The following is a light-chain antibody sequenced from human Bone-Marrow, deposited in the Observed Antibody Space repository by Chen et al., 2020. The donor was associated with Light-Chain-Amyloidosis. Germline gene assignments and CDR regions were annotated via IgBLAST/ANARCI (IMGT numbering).Light chain of an antibody. V-gene: IGKV3-15*01. CDR2: AAS. J-gene: IGKJ1*01. Sequence: EVVMTQSPATLSVSPGERATLSCRANQSIRTNLAWYQQRPGQAPRRLIHAASTRATTFPPRFSGSGSGTEFTLTISSLQSEDFAVYYCQQYDKWPWTFGQGTKLEVK. CDR1: QSIRTN. CDR3: QQYDKWPWT.